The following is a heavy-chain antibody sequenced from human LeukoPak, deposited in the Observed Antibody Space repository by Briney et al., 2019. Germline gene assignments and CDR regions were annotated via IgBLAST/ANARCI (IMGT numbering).Heavy chain of an antibody. CDR1: GGSISSSSYY. Sequence: SSETLSLTCTVSGGSISSSSYYWSWIRQPPGKGLEWIGYIYYSGSTNYNPSLKSRVTISVDTSKNQFSLKLSSVTAADTAVYYCARNGDSSGYYQYYFDYWGQGTLVTVSS. J-gene: IGHJ4*02. CDR3: ARNGDSSGYYQYYFDY. D-gene: IGHD3-22*01. CDR2: IYYSGST. V-gene: IGHV4-61*01.